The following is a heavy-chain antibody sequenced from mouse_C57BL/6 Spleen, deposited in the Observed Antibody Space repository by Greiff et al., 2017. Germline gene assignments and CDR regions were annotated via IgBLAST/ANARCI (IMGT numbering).Heavy chain of an antibody. CDR1: GYAFSSYW. CDR3: ARGGTYDYNHWYFDV. CDR2: IYPGDGDT. V-gene: IGHV1-80*01. J-gene: IGHJ1*03. D-gene: IGHD2-4*01. Sequence: QVQLQQSGAELVKPGASVKISCKASGYAFSSYWMNWVKQRPGKGLEWIGQIYPGDGDTNYNGKFKGKATLTADKSSSTAYMQLSSLTAEDSAVYFCARGGTYDYNHWYFDVWGTGTTVTVSS.